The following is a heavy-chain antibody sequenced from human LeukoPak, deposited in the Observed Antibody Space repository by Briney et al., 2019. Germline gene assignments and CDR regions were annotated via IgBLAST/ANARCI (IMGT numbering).Heavy chain of an antibody. Sequence: GGSLRLSCAASGFTVSSNYMSWVRQAPGKGLEWVSVIYSGGSTYYADSVKGRFTISRDNSKNTLYLQMNSLRAEDTAVYYCALSLDIVVVPTALDAFDIWGQGTMVTVSS. V-gene: IGHV3-53*01. CDR2: IYSGGST. J-gene: IGHJ3*02. CDR1: GFTVSSNY. CDR3: ALSLDIVVVPTALDAFDI. D-gene: IGHD2-2*01.